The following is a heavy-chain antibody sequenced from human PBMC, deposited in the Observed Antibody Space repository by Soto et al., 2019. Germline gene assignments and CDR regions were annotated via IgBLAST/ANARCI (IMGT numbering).Heavy chain of an antibody. J-gene: IGHJ6*02. D-gene: IGHD3-10*01. Sequence: ASVKVSCKASGYTFTSYGISWVRQAPGQGLEWMGWISAYNGNTNYAQKLQGRVTMTTDTSTSTAYMELRSLRSDDTAVYYCARDPDGSGSYYNKVYYYYGMDVWGQGTTVTVSS. CDR1: GYTFTSYG. V-gene: IGHV1-18*01. CDR3: ARDPDGSGSYYNKVYYYYGMDV. CDR2: ISAYNGNT.